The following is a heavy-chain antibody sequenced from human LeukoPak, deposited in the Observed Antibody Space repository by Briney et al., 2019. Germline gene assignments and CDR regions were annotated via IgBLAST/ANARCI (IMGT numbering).Heavy chain of an antibody. D-gene: IGHD3-22*01. CDR2: IRSKAYGGTT. CDR3: TRVMIVVVAADY. J-gene: IGHJ4*02. Sequence: GGSLRLSCTASGFTFGDYAMSWVRQAPGKGLERVGFIRSKAYGGTTEYAASVKGRFTISRDDSKNIAYLQMNSLKTEDTAVYYCTRVMIVVVAADYWGQGTLVTVSS. CDR1: GFTFGDYA. V-gene: IGHV3-49*04.